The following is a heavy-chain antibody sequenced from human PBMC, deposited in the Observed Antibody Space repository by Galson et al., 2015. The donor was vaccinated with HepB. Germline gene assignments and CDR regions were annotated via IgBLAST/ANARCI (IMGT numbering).Heavy chain of an antibody. V-gene: IGHV5-10-1*01. CDR3: AREVAYYDSSGYYPPFDY. Sequence: QSGAEVKKPGESLKISCKGSGYSFTSYWISWVRQMPGKGLEWMGRIDPSDSYTNYSPSFQGHVTISADKSISTAYLQWSSLKASDTAMYYCAREVAYYDSSGYYPPFDYWGQGTLVTVSS. CDR1: GYSFTSYW. CDR2: IDPSDSYT. J-gene: IGHJ4*02. D-gene: IGHD3-22*01.